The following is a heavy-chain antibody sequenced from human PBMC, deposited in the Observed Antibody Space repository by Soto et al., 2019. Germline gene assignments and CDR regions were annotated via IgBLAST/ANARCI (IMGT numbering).Heavy chain of an antibody. D-gene: IGHD2-21*02. J-gene: IGHJ4*02. CDR1: GGSISSGGYY. CDR2: IYYSGST. CDR3: ARYSKGGGDKKRNFDY. Sequence: QVQLQESGPGLVKPSQTLSLTCTVSGGSISSGGYYWSWIRQHPGKGLEWIGYIYYSGSTYYNPSLKSRVTISVDTSKNQFSLKLSSVTAADTAMYYCARYSKGGGDKKRNFDYWGQGTLVTVSS. V-gene: IGHV4-31*03.